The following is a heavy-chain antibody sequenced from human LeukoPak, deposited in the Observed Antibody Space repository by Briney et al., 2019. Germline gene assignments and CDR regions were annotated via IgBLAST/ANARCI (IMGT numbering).Heavy chain of an antibody. CDR1: GFTFSSYA. J-gene: IGHJ4*02. Sequence: PGGSLRLSXAASGFTFSSYAMSWVRQAPGKGLEWVSAISGSSGSTYYADSVKGRFTISRDNSKNTLYLQMNSLRAEDTAVYYCAKYRARFYYFDYWGQGTLVTVSS. CDR2: ISGSSGST. CDR3: AKYRARFYYFDY. V-gene: IGHV3-23*01. D-gene: IGHD6-6*01.